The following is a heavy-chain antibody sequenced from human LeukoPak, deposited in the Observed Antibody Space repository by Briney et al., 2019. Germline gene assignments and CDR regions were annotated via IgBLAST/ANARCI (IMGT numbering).Heavy chain of an antibody. Sequence: GGSLRLSCAASGFTFSSYAMSWVRQAPGKGLEWVSAISGSGGSTYYADSVKGRFTISRDNSKNTLYLQMNSLRAEDTAVYYCAKAGGPVLLWFGEPLDIWGQGTMVTVSS. D-gene: IGHD3-10*01. CDR3: AKAGGPVLLWFGEPLDI. V-gene: IGHV3-23*01. CDR1: GFTFSSYA. CDR2: ISGSGGST. J-gene: IGHJ3*02.